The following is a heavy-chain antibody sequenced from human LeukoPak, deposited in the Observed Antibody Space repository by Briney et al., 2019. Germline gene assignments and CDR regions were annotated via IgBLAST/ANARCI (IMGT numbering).Heavy chain of an antibody. CDR2: IYHSGST. CDR1: GYSISSGYY. V-gene: IGHV4-38-2*02. Sequence: SETLSLTCTVSGYSISSGYYWGWIRQPPGKGLEWIGSIYHSGSTYYNPSLKSRVTISVDTSKNQFSLKLSSVTAADTAVYYCARASYYDSSGYKAQFDYWGQGTLVTVSS. CDR3: ARASYYDSSGYKAQFDY. D-gene: IGHD3-22*01. J-gene: IGHJ4*02.